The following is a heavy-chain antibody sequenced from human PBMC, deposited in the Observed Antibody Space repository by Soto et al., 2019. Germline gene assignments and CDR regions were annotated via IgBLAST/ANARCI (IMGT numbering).Heavy chain of an antibody. CDR2: ISAYNGDT. CDR3: ASSAHHSRIQLTEAPDY. Sequence: ASVKVSCKASGYTFTNYGITWVRQAPGQGLEWMGWISAYNGDTHYTQRLQGRVTMTTDTSTSTAYMELRSLRSDDTAVYYCASSAHHSRIQLTEAPDYWGQGTLVTVSS. J-gene: IGHJ4*02. CDR1: GYTFTNYG. V-gene: IGHV1-18*01. D-gene: IGHD5-18*01.